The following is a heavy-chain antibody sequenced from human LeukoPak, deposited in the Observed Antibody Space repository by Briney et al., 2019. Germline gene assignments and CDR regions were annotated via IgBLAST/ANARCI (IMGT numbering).Heavy chain of an antibody. CDR3: AGPVTLLRFPMDV. D-gene: IGHD5-12*01. V-gene: IGHV4-38-2*01. CDR2: TYHSGST. CDR1: GYSISSGYY. J-gene: IGHJ6*03. Sequence: SETLSLTCAVSGYSISSGYYWGWIRQPPGKGLEWIGSTYHSGSTYYNPSLKSRVTLSVDTSKNQFSLKLSSVTAADTAVYYCAGPVTLLRFPMDVWGKGTTVTVSS.